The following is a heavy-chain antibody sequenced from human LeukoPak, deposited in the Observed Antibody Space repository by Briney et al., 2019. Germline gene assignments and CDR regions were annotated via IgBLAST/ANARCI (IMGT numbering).Heavy chain of an antibody. D-gene: IGHD3-10*01. Sequence: PGGSLRLSCAASGFTFSDYYMSWIRQAPGKGLEWVSYISSSGSTIYYADSVKGRFTISRDNAKNSLYLQMNSLRAEDTAVYYCARDVPPYYYGSGSYYKSNAFDSWGQGTMVTVSS. J-gene: IGHJ3*02. V-gene: IGHV3-11*04. CDR2: ISSSGSTI. CDR3: ARDVPPYYYGSGSYYKSNAFDS. CDR1: GFTFSDYY.